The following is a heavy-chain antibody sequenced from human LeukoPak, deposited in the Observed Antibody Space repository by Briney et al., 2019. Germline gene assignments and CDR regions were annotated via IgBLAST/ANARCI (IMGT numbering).Heavy chain of an antibody. CDR2: IYYSGST. V-gene: IGHV4-39*07. CDR1: GGSISSSSYY. Sequence: PSETLSLTCTASGGSISSSSYYWGWIRQPPGKGLEWIGSIYYSGSTYYNPSLKSRVTMSVDTSKNQFSLKLSSVTAADTAVYYCARRYCSSTSCYGAFDIWGQGTMVTVSS. D-gene: IGHD2-2*01. CDR3: ARRYCSSTSCYGAFDI. J-gene: IGHJ3*02.